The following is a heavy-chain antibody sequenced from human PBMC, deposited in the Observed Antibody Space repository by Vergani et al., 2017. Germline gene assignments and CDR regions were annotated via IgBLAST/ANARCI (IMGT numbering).Heavy chain of an antibody. V-gene: IGHV4-30-4*01. Sequence: QVQLQESGPGLVKPSQTLSLTCTVSGGSISSGDYYWSWIRQPPGKGLEWIGYIYYSGSTYYNPSLKSRVTISVDTSKNQFSLKLSPVTAADTAVYYCARXPRVVVPAASYYYYGMDVWGQGTTVTVSS. CDR2: IYYSGST. CDR3: ARXPRVVVPAASYYYYGMDV. J-gene: IGHJ6*02. CDR1: GGSISSGDYY. D-gene: IGHD2-2*01.